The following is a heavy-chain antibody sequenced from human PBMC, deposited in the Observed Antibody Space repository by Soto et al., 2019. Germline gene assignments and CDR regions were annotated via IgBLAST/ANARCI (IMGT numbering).Heavy chain of an antibody. CDR3: ARDQAYYDFWSGYSDYYYYGMDV. CDR2: ISSSGSTI. J-gene: IGHJ6*02. D-gene: IGHD3-3*01. CDR1: GFTFSSYE. Sequence: GGSLRLSCAASGFTFSSYEMNWVRQAPGKGLEWVSYISSSGSTIYYADSVKGRFTISRDNAKNSLYLQMNSLRAEDTAVYYCARDQAYYDFWSGYSDYYYYGMDVWGQGTTVTVSS. V-gene: IGHV3-48*03.